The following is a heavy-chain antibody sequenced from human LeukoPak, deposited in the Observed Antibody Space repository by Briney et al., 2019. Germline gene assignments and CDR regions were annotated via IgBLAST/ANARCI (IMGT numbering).Heavy chain of an antibody. V-gene: IGHV3-23*01. CDR2: IISGDTT. CDR3: AKIPNSISWYFDY. CDR1: GFTFSSSG. J-gene: IGHJ4*02. D-gene: IGHD6-13*01. Sequence: GGSLRLSCAASGFTFSSSGMIWVRQAPGKGLEWVSAIISGDTTYYADSVKGRFTISRDNSKNTLYLQMSSLRAEDTAVYYCAKIPNSISWYFDYWAQGPLVTVSS.